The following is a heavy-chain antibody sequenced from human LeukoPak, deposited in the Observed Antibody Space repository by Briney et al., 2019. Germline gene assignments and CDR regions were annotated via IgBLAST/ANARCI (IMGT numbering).Heavy chain of an antibody. V-gene: IGHV3-48*01. D-gene: IGHD3-10*01. J-gene: IGHJ4*02. CDR3: TRDWPRSPGGFDS. CDR1: GITFSSYS. CDR2: ISSSGSTK. Sequence: GGSLRLSCGASGITFSSYSMNWVRQAPGKGLEWVSYISSSGSTKYYADSVKGRFTVSRDNSKNTMYLEMNSLRAEDTAFYYCTRDWPRSPGGFDSWGQGTLVTVSS.